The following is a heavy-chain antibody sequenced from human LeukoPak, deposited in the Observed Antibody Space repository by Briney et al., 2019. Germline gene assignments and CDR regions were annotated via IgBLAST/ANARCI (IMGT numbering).Heavy chain of an antibody. J-gene: IGHJ3*02. Sequence: SETLSLTCTVSGGSISSYYWSWTRQPPGKGLEWIGYIYYSGSTNYNPSLKSRVTISVDTSKNQFSLKLSSVTAADTAVYYCARALRYFGLGAFDIWGQGTMVTVSS. V-gene: IGHV4-59*01. D-gene: IGHD3-9*01. CDR1: GGSISSYY. CDR2: IYYSGST. CDR3: ARALRYFGLGAFDI.